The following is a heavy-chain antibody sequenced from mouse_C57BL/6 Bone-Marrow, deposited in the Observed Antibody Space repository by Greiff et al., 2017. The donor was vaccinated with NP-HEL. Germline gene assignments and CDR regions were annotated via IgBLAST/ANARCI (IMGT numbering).Heavy chain of an antibody. Sequence: EVKLVESGEGLVKPGGSLKLSCAASGFTFSSYAMSWVRQTPEKSLEWVAYISSGGDYIYYADTVKGRFTISRDNARNTLYLQMSSLKSEDTAMYYCTRALDSSGYVAYWGQGTLVTVSA. CDR3: TRALDSSGYVAY. J-gene: IGHJ3*01. V-gene: IGHV5-9-1*02. D-gene: IGHD3-2*02. CDR2: ISSGGDYI. CDR1: GFTFSSYA.